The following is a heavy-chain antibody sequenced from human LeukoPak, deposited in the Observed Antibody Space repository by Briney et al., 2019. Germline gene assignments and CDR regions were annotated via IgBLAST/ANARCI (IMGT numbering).Heavy chain of an antibody. V-gene: IGHV3-48*01. CDR3: ARDGPPKWLRFGPVDY. CDR1: GFTFSSYS. CDR2: ISSSSSSTI. D-gene: IGHD5-12*01. Sequence: GGSLRLSFAASGFTFSSYSMNWVRQAPGKGLEWVSYISSSSSSTIYYADSVKGRFTISRDNAKNSLYLQMNSLRAEDTAVYYCARDGPPKWLRFGPVDYWGQGTLVTVSS. J-gene: IGHJ4*02.